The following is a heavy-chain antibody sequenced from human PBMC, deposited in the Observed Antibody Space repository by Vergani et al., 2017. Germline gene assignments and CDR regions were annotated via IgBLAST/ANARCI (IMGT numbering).Heavy chain of an antibody. Sequence: QVQLVQSGAEVKKPGASVKVSCKASGYTFTSYAMHWVRQAPGQRLEWMGWINAGNGNTKYSQKLQGRVTMTTDTSTSTAYMELRSLRSDDTAVYYCARDRGYSSGWYPIDYWGQGTLVTVSS. J-gene: IGHJ4*02. CDR1: GYTFTSYA. CDR3: ARDRGYSSGWYPIDY. D-gene: IGHD6-19*01. CDR2: INAGNGNT. V-gene: IGHV1-3*01.